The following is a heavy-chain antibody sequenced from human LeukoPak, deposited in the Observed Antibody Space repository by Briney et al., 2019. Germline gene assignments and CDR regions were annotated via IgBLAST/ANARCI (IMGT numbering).Heavy chain of an antibody. CDR3: ARDGSGWYDY. CDR2: ISSSGSTI. V-gene: IGHV3-48*03. Sequence: GSLRLSCAASGFTFSSYEMNWVRQAPGKGLEWVSYISSSGSTIISADSVKGRFTISRDNAKNSLYLQMNSLRAEDTAVYYCARDGSGWYDYWGQGILVTVSS. CDR1: GFTFSSYE. D-gene: IGHD6-19*01. J-gene: IGHJ4*02.